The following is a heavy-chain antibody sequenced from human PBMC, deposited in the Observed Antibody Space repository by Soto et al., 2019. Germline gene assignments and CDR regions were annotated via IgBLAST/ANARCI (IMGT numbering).Heavy chain of an antibody. CDR2: INLFDGRT. CDR3: XXXXXXXXXHYY. CDR1: GFTFSAYG. J-gene: IGHJ6*01. Sequence: EEQLLASGGGLVQPGGSLTLSCAASGFTFSAYGMSWVRQTPEKGLEWVSSINLFDGRTYYTDSVKGRFTISKDNSKKTVYLQLNSLXXXXXXXXXXXXXXXXXXXHYY. V-gene: IGHV3-23*01.